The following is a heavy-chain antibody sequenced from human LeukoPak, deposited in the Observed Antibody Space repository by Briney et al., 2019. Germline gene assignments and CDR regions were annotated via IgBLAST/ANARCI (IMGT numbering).Heavy chain of an antibody. Sequence: GGSLRLSCAASGFTFSDYYMSWIHQAPGKGLEWVSYISSSGSTIYYADSVKGRFTISRDNAKNSLYLQMNSLRAEDTAVYYCARGRGVATISPFFDYWGQGTLVTVSS. CDR1: GFTFSDYY. D-gene: IGHD5-12*01. CDR3: ARGRGVATISPFFDY. CDR2: ISSSGSTI. J-gene: IGHJ4*02. V-gene: IGHV3-11*01.